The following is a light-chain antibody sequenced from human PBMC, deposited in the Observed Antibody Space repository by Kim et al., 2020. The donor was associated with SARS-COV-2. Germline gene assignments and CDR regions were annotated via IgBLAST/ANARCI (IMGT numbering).Light chain of an antibody. CDR1: QDINNY. J-gene: IGKJ4*01. CDR3: QQYDNLPLT. V-gene: IGKV1-33*01. CDR2: DAS. Sequence: ASVGDRVTITCQARQDINNYLNWYQQRPGKAPNLLMSDASNLETGVPSRFSGRGSGTYFSLTINSLQPEDIATYYCQQYDNLPLTFGGGTKVDIK.